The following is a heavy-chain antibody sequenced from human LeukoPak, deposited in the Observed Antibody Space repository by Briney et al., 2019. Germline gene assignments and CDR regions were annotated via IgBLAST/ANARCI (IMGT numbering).Heavy chain of an antibody. CDR1: GGSISGYY. Sequence: SETLSLTCTVSGGSISGYYWIWIRQPPGKGLEWIGYIHYTGRATYNPSLKSRVTISVETSKNQFSLNLNSVTAADTAIYYCARHKAIHGGDAFDMWGQGTVVTVSS. D-gene: IGHD3-16*01. CDR3: ARHKAIHGGDAFDM. V-gene: IGHV4-59*08. CDR2: IHYTGRA. J-gene: IGHJ3*02.